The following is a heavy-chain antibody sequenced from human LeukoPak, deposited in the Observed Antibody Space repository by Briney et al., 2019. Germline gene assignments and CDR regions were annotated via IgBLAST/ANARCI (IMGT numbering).Heavy chain of an antibody. CDR2: ISSSGRYI. Sequence: GGSLRLSCAASGFTFSSYEMNWVRQAPGKGLEWVSYISSSGRYIYYADSVKGRFTISRDNTKNSLSLQMNSLRAEDTAIYYCARDSVAVAEIDCWGQGTLVTVSS. V-gene: IGHV3-48*03. CDR1: GFTFSSYE. J-gene: IGHJ4*01. D-gene: IGHD6-19*01. CDR3: ARDSVAVAEIDC.